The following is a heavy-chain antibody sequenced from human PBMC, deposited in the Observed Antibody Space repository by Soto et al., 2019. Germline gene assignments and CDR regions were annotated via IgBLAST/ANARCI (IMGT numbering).Heavy chain of an antibody. V-gene: IGHV1-69*06. CDR1: GGTFSNNA. D-gene: IGHD3-22*01. CDR3: ASRRVVVTDPRDRGFAH. Sequence: QVQLVQSGAELKKPGSSVKVSCKASGGTFSNNAIGWVLQAPGQGLEWMGRIIPIFGTTDYAQKFQGRVTIAADKSTSTVYMEMTNLRSEDTATDYCASRRVVVTDPRDRGFAHWVQGTPVTVSS. J-gene: IGHJ4*02. CDR2: IIPIFGTT.